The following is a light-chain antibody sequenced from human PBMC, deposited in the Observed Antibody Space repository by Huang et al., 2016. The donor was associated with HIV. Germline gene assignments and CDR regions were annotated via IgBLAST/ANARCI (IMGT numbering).Light chain of an antibody. Sequence: EIVLTQSPGTLSLSPGEGATLSCRASQRINNNYLACFQQKPGQPPRLLICLSSSRATGVPYRVTGRGSGTDFNLTISRLETEDFAMYFCQHYGTSPQTFGQGTKLEIK. CDR3: QHYGTSPQT. CDR1: QRINNNY. J-gene: IGKJ2*01. V-gene: IGKV3-20*01. CDR2: LSS.